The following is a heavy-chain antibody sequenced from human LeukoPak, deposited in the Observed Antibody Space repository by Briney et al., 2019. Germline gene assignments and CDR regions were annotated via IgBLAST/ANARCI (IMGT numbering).Heavy chain of an antibody. CDR3: ARGPAWRRLLLSVSRRGGYFDY. J-gene: IGHJ4*02. D-gene: IGHD2-15*01. CDR2: INYSGST. Sequence: PSETLSLTCTVSGGSIRSSYWSWIRQPPGKGLEWIGYINYSGSTNYSPSLKSRVTISVDTSKNQFSLKLSSVTAADTAVYYCARGPAWRRLLLSVSRRGGYFDYWGQGILVTVSS. V-gene: IGHV4-59*12. CDR1: GGSIRSSY.